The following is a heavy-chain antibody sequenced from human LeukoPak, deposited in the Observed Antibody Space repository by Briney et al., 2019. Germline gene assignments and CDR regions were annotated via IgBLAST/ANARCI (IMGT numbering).Heavy chain of an antibody. D-gene: IGHD5-18*01. J-gene: IGHJ4*02. CDR2: IYYSGNT. Sequence: SETLSLTCTVSGGSISSSSYYWGWIRQPPGKGLEWIGSIYYSGNTYYNPSLKSRVTISVDTSKNQFSLKLSSVTAADTAVYYCARGPSSGYSYGWGQGTLVTVSS. CDR1: GGSISSSSYY. V-gene: IGHV4-39*01. CDR3: ARGPSSGYSYG.